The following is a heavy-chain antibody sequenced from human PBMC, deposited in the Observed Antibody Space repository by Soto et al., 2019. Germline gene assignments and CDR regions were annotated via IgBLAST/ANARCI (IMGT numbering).Heavy chain of an antibody. V-gene: IGHV1-18*01. CDR3: AKDNTATSPSRYRFGMDV. CDR1: GYSFSGCG. Sequence: QVQLVQSGPELKKPGASVKVSCKASGYSFSGCGILWVRQAPGRGLEWMGWISGYNGNTNYAQKFQGRVTMTTDTSTRTAHMDLRSLTSDDTAVYYCAKDNTATSPSRYRFGMDVWGPGTAIIVS. J-gene: IGHJ6*02. D-gene: IGHD4-17*01. CDR2: ISGYNGNT.